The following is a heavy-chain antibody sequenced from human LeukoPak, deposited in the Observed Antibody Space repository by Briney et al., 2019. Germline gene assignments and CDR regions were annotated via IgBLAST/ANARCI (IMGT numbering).Heavy chain of an antibody. D-gene: IGHD5-18*01. V-gene: IGHV3-15*01. CDR3: ARWPLTGYSYGLEAFDI. Sequence: GGSLRLSCAASGFTFNNAWMTWVRQVPGKGLEWVGRIKSKTDGGTTDYAAPVKGRFTISRDDSKNTLYLQMNSLKTEDTAVYYCARWPLTGYSYGLEAFDIWGQGTMVTVSS. CDR2: IKSKTDGGTT. CDR1: GFTFNNAW. J-gene: IGHJ3*02.